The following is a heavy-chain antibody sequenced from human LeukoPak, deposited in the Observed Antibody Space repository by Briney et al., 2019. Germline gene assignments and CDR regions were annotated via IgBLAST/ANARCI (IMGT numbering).Heavy chain of an antibody. J-gene: IGHJ4*02. V-gene: IGHV3-23*01. Sequence: GGSLRLSSAASGFTFSSYAMSWVRQAPGKGLEWVSAISGSGGSTYYADSVKGRFTISRDNSKNTLYLQMNSLRAEDTAVYYCAKAAVDYDFWSGPFDYWGQGTLVTVSS. D-gene: IGHD3-3*01. CDR3: AKAAVDYDFWSGPFDY. CDR2: ISGSGGST. CDR1: GFTFSSYA.